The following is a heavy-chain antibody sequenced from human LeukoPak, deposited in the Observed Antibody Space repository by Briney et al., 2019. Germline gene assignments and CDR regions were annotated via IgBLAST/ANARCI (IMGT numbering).Heavy chain of an antibody. CDR3: ARETQSYYIDY. D-gene: IGHD3-10*01. CDR1: GGSISNYY. J-gene: IGHJ4*02. V-gene: IGHV4-59*12. Sequence: SETLSLTCTVSGGSISNYYWSWIRQPPGKGLEWIGYIYHSGSTYYNPSLKSRVTMSVDRSKNQFSLKLSSVTAADTAVYYCARETQSYYIDYWGQGTLVTVSS. CDR2: IYHSGST.